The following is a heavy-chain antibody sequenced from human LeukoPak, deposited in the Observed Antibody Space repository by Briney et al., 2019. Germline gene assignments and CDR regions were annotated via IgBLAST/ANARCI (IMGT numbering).Heavy chain of an antibody. V-gene: IGHV3-9*01. D-gene: IGHD4-17*01. CDR2: ISWNSGSI. Sequence: GGSLRLSCAASGFTFDDYAMHWVRQAPGKGLEWVSGISWNSGSIGYADSVKGRFTISRDNAKNSLYLQMNSLRAEDTALYYCAKAMLSPPMTTVTTDAFDIWGQGTMVTVSS. J-gene: IGHJ3*02. CDR1: GFTFDDYA. CDR3: AKAMLSPPMTTVTTDAFDI.